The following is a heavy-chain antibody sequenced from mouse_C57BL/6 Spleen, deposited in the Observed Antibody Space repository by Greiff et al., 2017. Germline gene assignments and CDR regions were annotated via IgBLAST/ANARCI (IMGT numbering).Heavy chain of an antibody. Sequence: VQLQQSGAELVKPGASVKISCKASGYAFTSYGMNWVKQRPGKGLEWIGQIYPGDGDTYYNGKFKCKATLTADNSSSTGYMQIRSMTSEDDAVSIYARETQLGLWFAYWGQGTLVTVSA. CDR2: IYPGDGDT. V-gene: IGHV1-80*01. J-gene: IGHJ3*01. CDR1: GYAFTSYG. CDR3: ARETQLGLWFAY. D-gene: IGHD4-1*02.